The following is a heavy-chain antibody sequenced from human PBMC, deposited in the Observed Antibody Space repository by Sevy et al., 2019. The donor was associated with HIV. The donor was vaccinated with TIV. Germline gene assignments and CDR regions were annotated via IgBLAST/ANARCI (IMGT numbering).Heavy chain of an antibody. D-gene: IGHD6-19*01. CDR1: GFTFSSYS. CDR2: ISSSSSTI. V-gene: IGHV3-48*02. J-gene: IGHJ3*02. Sequence: GGSLRLSCAASGFTFSSYSMNWVRQAPGKGLEWVSYISSSSSTIYYADSVKGRFTISRDNAKNSLYLQMNSLRDEDTVVYYCAGEFIAVAGGHAFDIWGQGTMVTVSS. CDR3: AGEFIAVAGGHAFDI.